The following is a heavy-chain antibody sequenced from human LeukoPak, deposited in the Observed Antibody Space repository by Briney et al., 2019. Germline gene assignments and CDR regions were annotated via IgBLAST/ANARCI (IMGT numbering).Heavy chain of an antibody. CDR2: IYHSGST. CDR3: ARGPGLAAAGFFDY. Sequence: SETLSLTCAVSGGSISSSNWWSWVRQPPGKGLEWIGEIYHSGSTNYNPSPKSRVTISVDKSKNQFSLKLSSVTAADTAVYYCARGPGLAAAGFFDYWGQGTLVTVSS. CDR1: GGSISSSNW. V-gene: IGHV4-4*02. J-gene: IGHJ4*02. D-gene: IGHD6-13*01.